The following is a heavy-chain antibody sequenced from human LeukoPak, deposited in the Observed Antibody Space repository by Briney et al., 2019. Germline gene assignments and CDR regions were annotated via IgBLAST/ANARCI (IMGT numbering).Heavy chain of an antibody. J-gene: IGHJ4*02. CDR3: AKDHIPPLSSRGWGLRGPFDD. CDR2: ISGSGGST. CDR1: GFTFSSYA. V-gene: IGHV3-23*01. Sequence: GGSLRLSCAASGFTFSSYAMSWVRQAPGKGLEWVSAISGSGGSTYYADSVKGRFTISRDNSKNALYLQMNSLRAEDTAVYYCAKDHIPPLSSRGWGLRGPFDDWGQGTLVTASS. D-gene: IGHD6-19*01.